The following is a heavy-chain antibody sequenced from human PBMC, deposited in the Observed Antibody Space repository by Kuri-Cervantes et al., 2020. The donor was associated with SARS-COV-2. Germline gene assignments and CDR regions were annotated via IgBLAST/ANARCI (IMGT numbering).Heavy chain of an antibody. J-gene: IGHJ4*02. CDR2: IDWDDGE. D-gene: IGHD5-24*01. CDR3: ARMGDGYDFEY. V-gene: IGHV2-70*04. Sequence: SGPTLVKPTETLTVTCTFSGFSLNTNGNRVSWIRQTPGKALEWLARIDWDDGEFYSTSLKSRLIISKDTSKNQVVLTLTNVDPGDTGTYYCARMGDGYDFEYWGQGTVVTVSS. CDR1: GFSLNTNGNR.